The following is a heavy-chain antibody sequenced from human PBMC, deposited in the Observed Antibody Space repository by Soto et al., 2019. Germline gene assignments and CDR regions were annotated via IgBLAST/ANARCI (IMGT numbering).Heavy chain of an antibody. J-gene: IGHJ4*02. CDR1: GFTFSSYS. D-gene: IGHD3-16*01. CDR2: ISSSSSYI. CDR3: ARVSRGGLRGDFDY. V-gene: IGHV3-21*01. Sequence: PGGSLRLSCAASGFTFSSYSMNWVRQAPGKGLEWVSSISSSSSYIYYADSVKGRFTISRDNAKNSLYLQMNSLRAEDTAVYYCARVSRGGLRGDFDYWGQGTLLTVSS.